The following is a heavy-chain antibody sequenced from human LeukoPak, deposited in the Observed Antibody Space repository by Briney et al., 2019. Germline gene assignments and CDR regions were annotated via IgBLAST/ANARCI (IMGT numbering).Heavy chain of an antibody. CDR1: GVSISSYY. CDR3: AGDKDGWGSYHVFVLDP. CDR2: IEYSGST. J-gene: IGHJ5*02. V-gene: IGHV4-59*01. Sequence: SETLSLTCTVSGVSISSYYWSWIRQPPGKGLEWIGYIEYSGSTKYNPSLKRRVTISVDTSKSQFSLKLNSVAAADTAVYYCAGDKDGWGSYHVFVLDPGGRGTLVTVS. D-gene: IGHD3-10*01.